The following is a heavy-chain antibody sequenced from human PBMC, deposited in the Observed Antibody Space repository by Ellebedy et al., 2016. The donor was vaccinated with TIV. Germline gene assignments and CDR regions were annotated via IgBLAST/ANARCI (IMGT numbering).Heavy chain of an antibody. V-gene: IGHV3-7*01. Sequence: GGSLRLSCAASGFTLSDAWMSWVRQAPGKGLEWVANIKEDGSEKYYVDSVKGRFTISRGNAKNSLYLQMNSLRAEATAVYYCARDPGYYYYGMDVWGQGTTVTVSS. CDR1: GFTLSDAW. CDR2: IKEDGSEK. J-gene: IGHJ6*02. CDR3: ARDPGYYYYGMDV.